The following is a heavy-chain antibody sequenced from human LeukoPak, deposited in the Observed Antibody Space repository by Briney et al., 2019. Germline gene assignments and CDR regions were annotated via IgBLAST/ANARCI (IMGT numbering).Heavy chain of an antibody. J-gene: IGHJ4*02. Sequence: GGSLRLSCAASGFTFSSYAMHRVRQAPGKGLEYVSAISSNGGSTYYANSVKGRFTISRDNSKNTLYLQMGSLRAEDMAVYYCARGQGFGESSYYFDYWGQGTLVTVSS. CDR2: ISSNGGST. D-gene: IGHD3-10*01. CDR1: GFTFSSYA. CDR3: ARGQGFGESSYYFDY. V-gene: IGHV3-64*01.